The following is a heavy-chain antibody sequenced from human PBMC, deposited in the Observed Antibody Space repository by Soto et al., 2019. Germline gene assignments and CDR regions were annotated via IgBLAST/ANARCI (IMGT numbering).Heavy chain of an antibody. CDR1: GGSISSSSYY. D-gene: IGHD6-6*01. V-gene: IGHV4-39*01. CDR3: ARLTAARPTHFDY. Sequence: SETLSLTCTVSGGSISSSSYYWGWIRQPPGKGLEWIGSIYYSGSTYYNPSLKSRVTISGDTSKNQFSLKLSSVTAADTAVYYCARLTAARPTHFDYWGQGTLVTVSS. J-gene: IGHJ4*02. CDR2: IYYSGST.